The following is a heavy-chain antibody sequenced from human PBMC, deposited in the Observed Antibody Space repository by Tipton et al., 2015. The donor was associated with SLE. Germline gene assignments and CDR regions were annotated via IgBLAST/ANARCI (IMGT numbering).Heavy chain of an antibody. CDR3: ARLQGDCAGGSSEVDCNWFDP. V-gene: IGHV5-51*03. J-gene: IGHJ5*02. CDR2: IYPDDSDT. CDR1: GYTFTNYW. D-gene: IGHD2-8*02. Sequence: QLVQSGAEVRKPGESLKISCKTSGYTFTNYWIGWVRQMPGKGLEWMGNIYPDDSDTRYSPSFQGQVTISADKSINTAYLQWRSLKASDTAVYYCARLQGDCAGGSSEVDCNWFDPWGQGTLVTVSS.